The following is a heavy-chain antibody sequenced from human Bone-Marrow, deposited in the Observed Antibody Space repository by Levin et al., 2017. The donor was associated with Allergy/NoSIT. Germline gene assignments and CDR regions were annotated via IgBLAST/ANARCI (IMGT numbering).Heavy chain of an antibody. CDR1: GFTFSIYS. V-gene: IGHV3-21*01. Sequence: GGSLRLSCTVSGFTFSIYSINWVRQAPGTGLEWVSSISSSGSDMYYVDSVKGRFTISRDNAKNSLTLQMNSLRAEDTAVYYCARGIIGDVRVAHKEAFDIWGQGTMVSVSS. J-gene: IGHJ3*02. CDR2: ISSSGSDM. D-gene: IGHD2-8*02. CDR3: ARGIIGDVRVAHKEAFDI.